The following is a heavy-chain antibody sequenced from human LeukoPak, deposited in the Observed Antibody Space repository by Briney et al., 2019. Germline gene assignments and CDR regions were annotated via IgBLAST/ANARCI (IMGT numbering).Heavy chain of an antibody. CDR2: ISGSGNST. Sequence: GGSLRLSCAASGFTVSSTYLSWVRQAPGKGLDWVSTISGSGNSTYYADSVKGRFTISRDNSKNTLYLQMNSLRAEDTAVYYCVKGPSGPDYFDYWGQGTLVTVSS. CDR3: VKGPSGPDYFDY. CDR1: GFTVSSTY. V-gene: IGHV3-23*01. D-gene: IGHD2-8*02. J-gene: IGHJ4*02.